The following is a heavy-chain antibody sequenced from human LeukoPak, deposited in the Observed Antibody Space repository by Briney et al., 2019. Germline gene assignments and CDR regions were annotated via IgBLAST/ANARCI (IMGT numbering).Heavy chain of an antibody. CDR2: ISSSSSYI. J-gene: IGHJ6*02. CDR1: GFTFSSYS. Sequence: GGSLRLSCVASGFTFSSYSMNWVRQAPWKGLEWVSSISSSSSYIYYADSVKGRFTISRDNAKNSLYLQMNSLRAEETAVYYCARGIAAAGTYHYGMDVWGQGTTVTVSS. V-gene: IGHV3-21*01. CDR3: ARGIAAAGTYHYGMDV. D-gene: IGHD6-13*01.